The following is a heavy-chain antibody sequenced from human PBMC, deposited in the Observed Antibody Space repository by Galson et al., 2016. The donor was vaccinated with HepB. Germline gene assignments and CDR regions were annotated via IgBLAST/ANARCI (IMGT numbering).Heavy chain of an antibody. CDR2: INPSGGST. J-gene: IGHJ5*02. D-gene: IGHD3-22*01. CDR1: GYTFPSYY. Sequence: SCKASGYTFPSYYIHWVRQAPGQGLEWMGIINPSGGSTTYAQKFQGRVTMTRDTSTSTVYMELSSLRSEDTAVYYCAIVLLSGYFPSWGQGTLVTVSS. V-gene: IGHV1-46*03. CDR3: AIVLLSGYFPS.